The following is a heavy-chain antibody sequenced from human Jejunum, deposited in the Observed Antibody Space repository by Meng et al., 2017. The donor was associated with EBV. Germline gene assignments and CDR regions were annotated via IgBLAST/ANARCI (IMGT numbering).Heavy chain of an antibody. D-gene: IGHD3-22*01. CDR2: IIPIFGRT. CDR1: GGTFSSYV. Sequence: QVQLVRVGAEVKKPGSSVKVSCKASGGTFSSYVINWVRQAPGQGLEWMGGIIPIFGRTNYALEFQDRVTITADKFTSTVYMEMSSLKSEDTAVYYCARDQGRDYDSSTYYTHWGRGTLVTVSS. V-gene: IGHV1-69*06. J-gene: IGHJ4*02. CDR3: ARDQGRDYDSSTYYTH.